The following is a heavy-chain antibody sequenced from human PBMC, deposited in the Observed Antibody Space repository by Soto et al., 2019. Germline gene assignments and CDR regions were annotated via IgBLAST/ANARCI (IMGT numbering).Heavy chain of an antibody. D-gene: IGHD4-17*01. V-gene: IGHV3-48*02. CDR3: ARDLYLTVTNTPGYDY. J-gene: IGHJ4*02. CDR1: GFTFSSYS. Sequence: SGGSLRLSCAASGFTFSSYSMNWVRQAPGKGLEWVSYISSSSSTIYYADSVKGRFTISRDNAKNSLYLQMNSLRDEDTAVYYCARDLYLTVTNTPGYDYWGQGTLVTVSS. CDR2: ISSSSSTI.